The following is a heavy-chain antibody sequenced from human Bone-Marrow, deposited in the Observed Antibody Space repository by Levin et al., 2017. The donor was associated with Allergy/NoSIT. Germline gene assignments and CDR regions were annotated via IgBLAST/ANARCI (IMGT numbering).Heavy chain of an antibody. J-gene: IGHJ5*02. Sequence: ASVKVSCKASGYTFTSYDINWVRQATGQGLEWMGWMNPNSGNTGYAQKFQGRVTMTRNTSISTAYMELSSLRSEDTAVYYCARDRNLLLWFGERDRNHNWFDPWGQGTLVTVSS. D-gene: IGHD3-10*01. CDR1: GYTFTSYD. V-gene: IGHV1-8*01. CDR2: MNPNSGNT. CDR3: ARDRNLLLWFGERDRNHNWFDP.